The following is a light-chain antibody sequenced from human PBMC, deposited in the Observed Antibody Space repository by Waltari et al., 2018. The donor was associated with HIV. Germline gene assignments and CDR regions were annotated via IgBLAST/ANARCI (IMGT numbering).Light chain of an antibody. V-gene: IGLV2-23*02. Sequence: QSALTPPASVSGSPGQSITLSCTGPRSEFGGYDYVSWYQHLPVKVPKLMIYDVNKRPSGVSSRFSGSKSGSTASLTISGLQPEDEADYYCCSYSGSGTLVFGGGTKLIVL. CDR3: CSYSGSGTLV. CDR1: RSEFGGYDY. CDR2: DVN. J-gene: IGLJ2*01.